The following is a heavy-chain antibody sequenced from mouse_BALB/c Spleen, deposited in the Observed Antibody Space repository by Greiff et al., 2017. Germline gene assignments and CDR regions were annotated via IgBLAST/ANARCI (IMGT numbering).Heavy chain of an antibody. CDR2: IRNKANGYTT. Sequence: EVMLVESGGGLVQPGGSLRLSCATSGFTFTDYYMSWVRQPPGKALEWLGFIRNKANGYTTEYSASVKGRFTISRDNSQSILYLQMNTLRAEDSATYYCARDHYRSFAYWGQGTLVTVSA. J-gene: IGHJ3*01. V-gene: IGHV7-3*02. D-gene: IGHD2-14*01. CDR3: ARDHYRSFAY. CDR1: GFTFTDYY.